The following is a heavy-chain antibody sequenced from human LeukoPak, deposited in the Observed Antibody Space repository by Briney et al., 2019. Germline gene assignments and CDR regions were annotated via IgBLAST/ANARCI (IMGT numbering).Heavy chain of an antibody. V-gene: IGHV4-39*01. CDR2: IYYSGST. Sequence: PSETLSLTCTVSDGSISRSSYYWGWIRQPPGKGLEWIGSIYYSGSTYYNPSLKSRVSISVDTSKSQFSLKLSSVTAADTAVYYCARSLKGYSDYWGQGTLVTVSS. CDR1: DGSISRSSYY. CDR3: ARSLKGYSDY. D-gene: IGHD2-21*01. J-gene: IGHJ4*02.